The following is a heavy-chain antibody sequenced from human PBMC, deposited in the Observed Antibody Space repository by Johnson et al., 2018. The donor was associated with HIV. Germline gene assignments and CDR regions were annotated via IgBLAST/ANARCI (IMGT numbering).Heavy chain of an antibody. Sequence: VQLVESGGGLVQPGGSLRLACAVSGFTVSSNYMSWVRQAPGKGLEWVSGFTWDGDRTAYADSVKGRFTISRDNAKKSLYVQMNSLRAEDTAVYYCARSLRRLQRVFDAFDIWGQGTMVTVSS. V-gene: IGHV3-20*04. CDR2: FTWDGDRT. CDR3: ARSLRRLQRVFDAFDI. CDR1: GFTVSSNY. J-gene: IGHJ3*02. D-gene: IGHD4-11*01.